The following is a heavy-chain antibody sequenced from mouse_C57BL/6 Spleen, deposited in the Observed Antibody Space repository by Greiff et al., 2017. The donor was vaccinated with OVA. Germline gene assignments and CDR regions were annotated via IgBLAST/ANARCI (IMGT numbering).Heavy chain of an antibody. CDR1: GFTFSNYW. V-gene: IGHV6-3*01. CDR3: TKESYSKRGY. D-gene: IGHD2-5*01. CDR2: IRLKSDNYAT. J-gene: IGHJ2*01. Sequence: EVKVEESGGGLVQPGGSMKLSCVASGFTFSNYWMNWVRQSPEKGLEWVAQIRLKSDNYATHYAESVKGRFTISRDDSKSSVYLQMNNLRAEDTGIYYCTKESYSKRGYWGQGTTLTVSS.